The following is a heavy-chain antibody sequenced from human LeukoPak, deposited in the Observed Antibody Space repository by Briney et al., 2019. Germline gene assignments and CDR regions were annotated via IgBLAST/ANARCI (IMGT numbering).Heavy chain of an antibody. CDR1: GFTFSSYA. CDR2: FSGSGGST. CDR3: ARAKGYYYDSSGYYHL. V-gene: IGHV3-23*01. J-gene: IGHJ4*02. D-gene: IGHD3-22*01. Sequence: SGGSLRLSCAASGFTFSSYAMSWVRQAPGKGLECISGFSGSGGSTYYADSVKGRFTISRDNAKNSLYLQMNSLRAEDTAVYYCARAKGYYYDSSGYYHLWGQGTLVTVSS.